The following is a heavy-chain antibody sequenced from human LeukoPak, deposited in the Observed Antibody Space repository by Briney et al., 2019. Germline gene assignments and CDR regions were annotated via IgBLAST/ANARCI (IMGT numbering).Heavy chain of an antibody. CDR2: IYSGGST. CDR1: GFTVSSNY. CDR3: ASTYGPDAFDI. J-gene: IGHJ3*02. V-gene: IGHV3-53*01. D-gene: IGHD4-17*01. Sequence: GGSLRLSCAASGFTVSSNYMSWVRQAPGKGLEWVSVIYSGGSTYYADSVKGRFTISRDNAKNTLYLQMNSLRAEDTAVYYCASTYGPDAFDIWGQGTMVTVSS.